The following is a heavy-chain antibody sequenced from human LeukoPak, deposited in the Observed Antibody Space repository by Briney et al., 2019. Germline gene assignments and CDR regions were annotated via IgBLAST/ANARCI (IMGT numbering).Heavy chain of an antibody. J-gene: IGHJ3*02. CDR1: GFTFSSYA. D-gene: IGHD7-27*01. CDR3: ASVGTWAPDAFDI. V-gene: IGHV3-23*01. CDR2: ISGSGGST. Sequence: GGSLRLSSAASGFTFSSYAMSWVRQAPGKGLEWVSAISGSGGSTYYADSVKGRFTISRDNSKHALYLQMNSLRAEDTAVYYCASVGTWAPDAFDIWGQGTMVTVSS.